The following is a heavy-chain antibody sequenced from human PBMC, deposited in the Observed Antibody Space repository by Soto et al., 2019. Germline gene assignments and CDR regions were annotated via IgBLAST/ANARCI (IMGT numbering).Heavy chain of an antibody. CDR3: AREYTVAVAPPTPNFFHY. J-gene: IGHJ4*02. Sequence: SETLSLTCSASGDSISRYSWSWIRQPAGKGLEWIALIHASGDTHYNDSLKSRFTISIDTSKNHVSLQLSSVTAADTAVYHCAREYTVAVAPPTPNFFHYWGQGTLVTVSS. CDR2: IHASGDT. V-gene: IGHV4-4*07. CDR1: GDSISRYS. D-gene: IGHD6-19*01.